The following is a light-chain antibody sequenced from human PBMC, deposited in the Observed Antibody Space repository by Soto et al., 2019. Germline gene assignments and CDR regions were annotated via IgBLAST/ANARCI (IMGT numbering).Light chain of an antibody. CDR1: SSDVGGYNY. V-gene: IGLV2-14*03. CDR2: DVS. Sequence: QSALTQPASVSGSPGQSITISCTGTSSDVGGYNYVSWYQQHPGKAPKLMIYDVSNRPSGVSNRFSGSKSGNTASLTISGLQAEDEADYYCCSYTSSSTVVFGEGTKLTVL. CDR3: CSYTSSSTVV. J-gene: IGLJ2*01.